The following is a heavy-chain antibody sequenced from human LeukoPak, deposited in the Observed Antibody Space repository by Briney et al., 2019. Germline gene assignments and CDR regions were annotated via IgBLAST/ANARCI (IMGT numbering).Heavy chain of an antibody. V-gene: IGHV4-30-4*01. D-gene: IGHD3-22*01. CDR3: VKQWLRNAFDL. CDR2: IYDGGNT. J-gene: IGHJ3*01. CDR1: GASISSGDYY. Sequence: SETLSLTCSVSGASISSGDYYRSWIRQPPGKGLEWIGYIYDGGNTYYNPSLKSRATISVDTSKNQFSLRLRSVTAADTAVYYCVKQWLRNAFDLWGQGTMVTVSS.